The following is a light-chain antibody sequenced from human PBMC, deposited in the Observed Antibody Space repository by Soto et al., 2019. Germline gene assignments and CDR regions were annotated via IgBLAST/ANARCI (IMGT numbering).Light chain of an antibody. V-gene: IGLV2-18*02. CDR2: EVS. CDR1: SSDVGSYNR. J-gene: IGLJ3*02. Sequence: QSVLTQPPSVSGSPGQSVTISCTGTSSDVGSYNRVSWYQQPPGTAPKLMIYEVSNRPSGVPDRFFGSKSGNTASLTISGLQAEDEADYYCSSFTSSKTWVFGGGTKLTVL. CDR3: SSFTSSKTWV.